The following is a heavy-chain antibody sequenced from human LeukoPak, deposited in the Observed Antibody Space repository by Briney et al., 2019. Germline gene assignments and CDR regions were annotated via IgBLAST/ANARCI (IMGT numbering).Heavy chain of an antibody. CDR2: IFYSGST. CDR3: ARRGITYCSSFFAY. V-gene: IGHV4-39*01. CDR1: VDSLGSSNNY. D-gene: IGHD6-13*01. J-gene: IGHJ4*02. Sequence: PSESLSLTHPVCVDSLGSSNNYWPWARQPPGEGLEGLGSIFYSGSTYYNPSLKSRGTISVDTSKNQYSLNLYTVTAADTATYYCARRGITYCSSFFAYWGQGTGVTVTA.